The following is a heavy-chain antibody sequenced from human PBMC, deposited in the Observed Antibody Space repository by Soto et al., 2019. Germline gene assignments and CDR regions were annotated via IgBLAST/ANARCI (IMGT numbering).Heavy chain of an antibody. CDR2: MNPNSGNT. D-gene: IGHD3-10*01. J-gene: IGHJ6*02. V-gene: IGHV1-8*01. CDR3: ARDNGFGESDV. Sequence: GASVKVSCKASGYTFTSYDINWVRQATGQGLEWMGWMNPNSGNTAYAQKFQGRVTMTTDTSTSTAYMELRSLRSDDTAVYYCARDNGFGESDVWGQGTTVTVSS. CDR1: GYTFTSYD.